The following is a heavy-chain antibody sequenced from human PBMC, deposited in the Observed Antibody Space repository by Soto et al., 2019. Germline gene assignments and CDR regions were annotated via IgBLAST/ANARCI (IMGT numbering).Heavy chain of an antibody. V-gene: IGHV4-39*01. CDR1: GGSISSSSYY. CDR3: AKGGSGSYSNGFDI. Sequence: PSETLSLTCTVSGGSISSSSYYWGWIRQPPGKGLEWIGSIYYSGSTYYNPSLKSRVTISVDTSKNQFSLKLSSVTAADTAVYYCAKGGSGSYSNGFDIWGQGTMVTVSS. CDR2: IYYSGST. D-gene: IGHD3-10*01. J-gene: IGHJ3*02.